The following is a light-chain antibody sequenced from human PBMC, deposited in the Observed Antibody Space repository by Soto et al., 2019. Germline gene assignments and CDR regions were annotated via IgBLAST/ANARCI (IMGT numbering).Light chain of an antibody. CDR1: QSVSSY. Sequence: EIVLTQSPATLSLSPGERATLSCRASQSVSSYLAWYQQKPGQAPRLLIYDASSRATGIPDRFSGSGSGTDFTLTISRLEPEDFAVYYCQQYGSIPWTFAQGTKVDIK. V-gene: IGKV3-20*01. CDR2: DAS. CDR3: QQYGSIPWT. J-gene: IGKJ1*01.